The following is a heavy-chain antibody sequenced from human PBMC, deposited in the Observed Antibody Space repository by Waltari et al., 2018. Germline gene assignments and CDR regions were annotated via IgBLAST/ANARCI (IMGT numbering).Heavy chain of an antibody. V-gene: IGHV3-20*04. Sequence: EVQLVESGGGVVRPGGSLRLSCAASGFTFADYGMSWVRQAPGKGLEWVSGINWNGGSTGYADSVKGRFTISRDNAKNSLYLQMNSLRAEDTALYYCARTGRGSYWRYYYYMDVWGKGTTVTVSS. D-gene: IGHD1-26*01. J-gene: IGHJ6*03. CDR2: INWNGGST. CDR3: ARTGRGSYWRYYYYMDV. CDR1: GFTFADYG.